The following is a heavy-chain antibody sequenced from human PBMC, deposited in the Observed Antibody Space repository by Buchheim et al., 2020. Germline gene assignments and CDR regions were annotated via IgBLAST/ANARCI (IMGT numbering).Heavy chain of an antibody. D-gene: IGHD6-19*01. CDR1: GISVSSNY. CDR3: ASPGYSSGWYAY. Sequence: EVQLVQSGGGLVQPGGSLRLSCAASGISVSSNYMSWVRQSPEKGLEWVSVLYTSGKSYYTDSVKGRFIVSRDDSENTQYLQMNGLRPEDTAVYYCASPGYSSGWYAYWGQRT. V-gene: IGHV3-66*02. CDR2: LYTSGKS. J-gene: IGHJ4*02.